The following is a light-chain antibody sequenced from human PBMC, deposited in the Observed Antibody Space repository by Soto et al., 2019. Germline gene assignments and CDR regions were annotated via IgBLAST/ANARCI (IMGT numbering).Light chain of an antibody. CDR1: SXDVGGYNY. V-gene: IGLV2-14*01. Sequence: LTQPASVSGSPGQSITISCTGTSXDVGGYNYVSWYQQQSGKAPKLMIHEVSNRPSGVSNRFSGSKSGNTASLTISGLQAEDEADYYCSSYTSSRAYVFGIGTKVTVL. J-gene: IGLJ1*01. CDR2: EVS. CDR3: SSYTSSRAYV.